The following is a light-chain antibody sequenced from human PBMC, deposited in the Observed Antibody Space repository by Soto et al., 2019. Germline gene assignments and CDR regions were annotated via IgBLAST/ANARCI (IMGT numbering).Light chain of an antibody. Sequence: EVVLTQSPATLSLSPGERATLSCRASQSVSSFLAWYQQKPGQAPRLLIYDVSNRATGIPARFGGSGSGTDFTLPISRLEPEDFAVSYCQQRSSWPLTFGGGTKVAIK. V-gene: IGKV3-11*01. CDR1: QSVSSF. CDR3: QQRSSWPLT. J-gene: IGKJ4*01. CDR2: DVS.